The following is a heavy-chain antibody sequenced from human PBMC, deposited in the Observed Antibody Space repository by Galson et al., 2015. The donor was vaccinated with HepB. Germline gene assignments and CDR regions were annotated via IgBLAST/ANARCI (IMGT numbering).Heavy chain of an antibody. J-gene: IGHJ5*02. CDR2: ISWDDDK. D-gene: IGHD3-10*01. CDR1: GFSLSTNGLG. V-gene: IGHV2-5*02. Sequence: PALVKPTQTLTLTCTFSGFSLSTNGLGVGWIRQPPGKALEWLALISWDDDKRHSPSLRSRLAITKDTSKNQVVLRMTNMDPVDTATYYCALLVSNGSSHWFDPWGQGTPVTVSS. CDR3: ALLVSNGSSHWFDP.